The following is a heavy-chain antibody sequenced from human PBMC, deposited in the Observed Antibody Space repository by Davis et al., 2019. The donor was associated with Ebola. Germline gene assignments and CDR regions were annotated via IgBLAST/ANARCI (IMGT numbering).Heavy chain of an antibody. J-gene: IGHJ4*02. D-gene: IGHD5-12*01. CDR1: GGTFSSYA. Sequence: AASVKVSCKASGGTFSSYAISWVRQAPGQGLEWMGGIIPMFGTANYAQKFQGRVTITADESTSTVYMELSSLRSEDTAVYYCARERYSGYEGHFDYWGQGTLVTVSS. CDR2: IIPMFGTA. CDR3: ARERYSGYEGHFDY. V-gene: IGHV1-69*13.